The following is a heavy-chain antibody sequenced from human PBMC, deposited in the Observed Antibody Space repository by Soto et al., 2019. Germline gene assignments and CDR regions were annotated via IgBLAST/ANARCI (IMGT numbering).Heavy chain of an antibody. J-gene: IGHJ5*02. CDR3: ARSPPLSRGNWFDP. CDR2: IVVGSGNT. Sequence: SVKVSCKASGFTFTSSAVQWVRQARGQRLEWIGWIVVGSGNTNYAQKFQERVTITRDMSTSTAYMELSSLRSEDTAVYYCARSPPLSRGNWFDPWGQGTLVTVSS. CDR1: GFTFTSSA. V-gene: IGHV1-58*01. D-gene: IGHD3-10*01.